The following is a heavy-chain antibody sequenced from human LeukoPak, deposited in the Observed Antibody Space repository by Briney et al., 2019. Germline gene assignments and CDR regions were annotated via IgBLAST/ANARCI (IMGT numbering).Heavy chain of an antibody. J-gene: IGHJ4*02. CDR3: AKTTKVVPAADDY. D-gene: IGHD2-2*01. CDR1: GFTFSSYD. V-gene: IGHV3-23*01. Sequence: PGGSLRLSCAASGFTFSSYDMTWVRQAPGKGLEWVSAISGSGGSTYYADSVKGRFTISRDNSKNTLYLQMNSLRAEDTAVYYCAKTTKVVPAADDYWGQGTLVTVSS. CDR2: ISGSGGST.